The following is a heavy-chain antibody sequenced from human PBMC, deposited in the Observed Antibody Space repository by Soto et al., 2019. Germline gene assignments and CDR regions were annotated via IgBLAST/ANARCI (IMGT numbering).Heavy chain of an antibody. CDR2: IKQDGSDR. Sequence: EVQLVESGGGLVQPGGSLRLSCAASGFTLSNNWMSWVRQAPGKGLEWVANIKQDGSDRYYVHSVKGRFTISRDNAKNSLYLQMHSLSAEDTAVYYCAREASPCASDWGQGTLVTVSS. CDR3: AREASPCASD. V-gene: IGHV3-7*01. J-gene: IGHJ4*02. CDR1: GFTLSNNW. D-gene: IGHD2-2*01.